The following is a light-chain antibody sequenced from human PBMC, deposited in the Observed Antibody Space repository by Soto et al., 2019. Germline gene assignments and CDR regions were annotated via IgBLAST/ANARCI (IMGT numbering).Light chain of an antibody. V-gene: IGKV3-15*01. J-gene: IGKJ1*01. CDR1: QSVSSN. Sequence: EIVMTQSPATLSVSPGERATLSCRASQSVSSNLAWYQQKPGQAPRLLIYGASTRATGIPAGFSGSGSGTEFTLTISSLQAEDFAVYYCQQYKNWPPWAFGQGPKVEIK. CDR2: GAS. CDR3: QQYKNWPPWA.